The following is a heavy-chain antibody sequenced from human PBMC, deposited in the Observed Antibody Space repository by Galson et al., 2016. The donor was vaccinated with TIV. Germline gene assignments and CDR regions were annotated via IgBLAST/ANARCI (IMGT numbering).Heavy chain of an antibody. Sequence: SVKVSCKASGYTFTKYYIHWVRQAPGQGLEWMGIINPSGGSTSYAQKFQGRVTMTRDTSTSTVYMELSSLRSEDTAVYYCARVLEVAGTDYWGQGTLVTVSS. CDR2: INPSGGST. V-gene: IGHV1-46*01. CDR1: GYTFTKYY. CDR3: ARVLEVAGTDY. J-gene: IGHJ4*02. D-gene: IGHD6-19*01.